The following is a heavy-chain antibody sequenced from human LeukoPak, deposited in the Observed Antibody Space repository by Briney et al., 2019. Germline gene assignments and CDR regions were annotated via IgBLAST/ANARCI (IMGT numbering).Heavy chain of an antibody. V-gene: IGHV1-8*01. CDR1: GYTFTSYD. CDR3: ARGRLLWFGGGFDY. Sequence: ASVKVSCKASGYTFTSYDINWVRQATGQGLEWMGWMNPNSGNTGYAQKFQGRVTMTRNTSISTAYMELSSLRSEDTAVYYCARGRLLWFGGGFDYWGQGTLVTVSS. CDR2: MNPNSGNT. D-gene: IGHD3-10*01. J-gene: IGHJ4*02.